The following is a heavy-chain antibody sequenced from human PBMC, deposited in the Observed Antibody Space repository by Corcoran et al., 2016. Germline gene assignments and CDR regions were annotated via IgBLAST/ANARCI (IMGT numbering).Heavy chain of an antibody. J-gene: IGHJ3*02. V-gene: IGHV1-46*01. Sequence: QVQLVQSGAEVKKPGASVKVSCKASGYTFTSYYMHWVRQAPGQGLEWMGIINPSGGSTSYAQKFQGRVTMTWDTSTSTVYMELSSLRSEDTAVYYCARERIQLWSTEPNQGAFDIWGQGTMVTVSS. D-gene: IGHD5-18*01. CDR3: ARERIQLWSTEPNQGAFDI. CDR1: GYTFTSYY. CDR2: INPSGGST.